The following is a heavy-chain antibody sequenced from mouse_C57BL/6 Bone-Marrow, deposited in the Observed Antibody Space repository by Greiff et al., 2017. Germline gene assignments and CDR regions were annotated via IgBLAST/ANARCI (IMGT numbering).Heavy chain of an antibody. V-gene: IGHV5-12*01. CDR3: ARRFYGEVFAY. CDR1: GFTFSDYY. D-gene: IGHD1-2*01. Sequence: EVKVIESGGGLVQPGGSLKLSCAASGFTFSDYYMYWVRPTSEKRLEWVAYISNGGGSTYYPDNVKGRFTISRDNAKNTLFLQMSSLKSEDTAMYYCARRFYGEVFAYWGQGALVTASA. J-gene: IGHJ3*01. CDR2: ISNGGGST.